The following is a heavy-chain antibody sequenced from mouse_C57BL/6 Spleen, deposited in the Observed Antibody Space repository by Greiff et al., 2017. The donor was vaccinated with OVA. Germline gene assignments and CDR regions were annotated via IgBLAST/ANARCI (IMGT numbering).Heavy chain of an antibody. CDR3: VRDYYGSSSAWFAY. CDR1: GFSFNTYA. J-gene: IGHJ3*01. Sequence: EVHLVESGGGLVQPKGSLKLSCAASGFSFNTYAMNWVRQAPGKGLEWVARIRSKSNNYATYYADSVKDRFTISRDDSESMLYLQMNNLKTEDTAMYYCVRDYYGSSSAWFAYWGQGTLVTVSA. V-gene: IGHV10-1*01. CDR2: IRSKSNNYAT. D-gene: IGHD1-1*01.